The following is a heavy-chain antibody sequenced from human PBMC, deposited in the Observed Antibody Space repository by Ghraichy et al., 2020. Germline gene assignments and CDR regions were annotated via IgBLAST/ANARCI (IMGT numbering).Heavy chain of an antibody. D-gene: IGHD6-13*01. V-gene: IGHV3-30*02. CDR1: GFTFSNYD. CDR2: MRYDGRNK. CDR3: AKALAADG. J-gene: IGHJ4*02. Sequence: GGSLRLSCAASGFTFSNYDMHWVRQAPGKGLEWVAFMRYDGRNKYYADSVKGRFTISRDNSENTLYLQMNSLRAEDTAVYYCAKALAADGWGQGTLVTVPS.